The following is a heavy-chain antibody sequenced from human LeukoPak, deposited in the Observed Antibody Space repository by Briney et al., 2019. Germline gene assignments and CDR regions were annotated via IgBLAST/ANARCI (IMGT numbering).Heavy chain of an antibody. V-gene: IGHV3-23*01. CDR1: RFTLSGNA. D-gene: IGHD6-13*01. CDR3: AKSHSSNWYCSAY. CDR2: ISGSGINT. Sequence: GGSLTLSCAATRFTLSGNAMSWVRQAPGKGLEWVSSISGSGINTYYADSVKGRFTISRDNSRNTLYLQMNSLRAEDTAIYYCAKSHSSNWYCSAYWGQGTLVTVSS. J-gene: IGHJ4*02.